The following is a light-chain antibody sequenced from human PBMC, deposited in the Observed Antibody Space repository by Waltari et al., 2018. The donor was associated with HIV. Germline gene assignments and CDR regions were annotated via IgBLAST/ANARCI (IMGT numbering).Light chain of an antibody. V-gene: IGKV1-39*01. Sequence: DIHMTQSPSSLSASVGDSVTITCRASQSISTFLHWYRQESGKPPKVLIYSASSLVTGVSSRFSGRRSGTDFTLTISGLQPEDFATYYCHQSFSSPYTFGQGTRLEIK. J-gene: IGKJ2*01. CDR1: QSISTF. CDR2: SAS. CDR3: HQSFSSPYT.